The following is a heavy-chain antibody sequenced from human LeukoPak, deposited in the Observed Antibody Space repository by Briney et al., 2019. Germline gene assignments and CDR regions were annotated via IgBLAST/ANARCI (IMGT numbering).Heavy chain of an antibody. D-gene: IGHD4/OR15-4a*01. CDR2: INHSGST. CDR1: GGSFSGYY. CDR3: ARGKTMGY. V-gene: IGHV4-34*01. J-gene: IGHJ4*02. Sequence: SETLSLTCAVYGGSFSGYYWSWIRQPPGKGLEWIGEINHSGSTNYNPSLRSRVTISVDTSKNKFSLKLSSMTAADTAVYYCARGKTMGYWGQGTLVTVSS.